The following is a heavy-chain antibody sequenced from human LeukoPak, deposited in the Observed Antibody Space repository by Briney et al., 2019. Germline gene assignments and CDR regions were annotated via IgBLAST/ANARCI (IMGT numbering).Heavy chain of an antibody. Sequence: SVKLSRTASGYTFTSYYMHWVRQAPAQGLEWMGRSFPIHGIANDAQKFQGRVTITADKSTSTAYMELSSLRSEDTAVYYCARDSPPPYDFWSGYPEVHWFDPWGQGTLVTVSS. J-gene: IGHJ5*02. CDR2: SFPIHGIA. CDR1: GYTFTSYY. CDR3: ARDSPPPYDFWSGYPEVHWFDP. D-gene: IGHD3-3*01. V-gene: IGHV1-69*04.